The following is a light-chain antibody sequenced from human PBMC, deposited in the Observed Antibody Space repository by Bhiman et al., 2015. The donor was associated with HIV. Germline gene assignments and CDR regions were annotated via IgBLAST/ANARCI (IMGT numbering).Light chain of an antibody. Sequence: QSVLTQPPSVSAAPGQKVTISCSGSSSNIGRNYVCWYQQLPGTAPRLLIYDNSKRPLGIPDRFSGSESGTSATLVITGLQTGDEADYYCGTWDTSLSAGRFGGGTRVTVL. V-gene: IGLV1-51*01. CDR3: GTWDTSLSAGR. CDR1: SSNIGRNY. CDR2: DNS. J-gene: IGLJ3*02.